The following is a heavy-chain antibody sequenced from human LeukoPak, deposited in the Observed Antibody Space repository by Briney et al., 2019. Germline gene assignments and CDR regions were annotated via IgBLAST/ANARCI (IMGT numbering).Heavy chain of an antibody. J-gene: IGHJ4*02. CDR3: ATLTYSYDSSGYYYFDY. D-gene: IGHD3-22*01. CDR1: GYSISSAYY. CDR2: VYHSGT. V-gene: IGHV4-38-2*01. Sequence: SETLSLTCAVSGYSISSAYYWGWIRQPPAKGLVWIGTVYHSGTYYNPSLKSRVTISVDTSKNQFSLNLTSVTAADTAVYYCATLTYSYDSSGYYYFDYWGQGTLVTVSS.